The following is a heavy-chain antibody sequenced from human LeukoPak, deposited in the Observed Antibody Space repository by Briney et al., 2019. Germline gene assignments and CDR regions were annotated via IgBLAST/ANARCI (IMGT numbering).Heavy chain of an antibody. CDR3: ARGSKVDY. CDR2: IYDSGST. CDR1: GASISSYY. Sequence: PSETLSLTCTVSGASISSYYWSWIRQPPGKGLESIGYIYDSGSTSYNPSLKSRVTISVDTSKNQFSLKLISVTAADTAVYYCARGSKVDYWGQGTLVTVSS. J-gene: IGHJ4*02. V-gene: IGHV4-59*01.